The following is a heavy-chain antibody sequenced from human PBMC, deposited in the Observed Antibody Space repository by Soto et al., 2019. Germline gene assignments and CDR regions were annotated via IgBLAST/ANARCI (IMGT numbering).Heavy chain of an antibody. CDR3: ARVGMDIVVVPAVPPLFDY. D-gene: IGHD2-2*03. J-gene: IGHJ4*02. CDR1: GGSISSYY. Sequence: SETLSLTCTVSGGSISSYYWSWIRQPPGKGLEWIGCIYYSGSTNYNPSLKSRVTISVDTSKNQFSLKLSSVTAADTAVYYCARVGMDIVVVPAVPPLFDYWGQGTLVTVSS. CDR2: IYYSGST. V-gene: IGHV4-59*01.